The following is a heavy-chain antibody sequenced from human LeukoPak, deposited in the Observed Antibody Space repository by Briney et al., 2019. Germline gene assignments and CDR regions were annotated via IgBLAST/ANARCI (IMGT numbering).Heavy chain of an antibody. CDR2: ISIGADTT. J-gene: IGHJ4*02. CDR3: AKDLEQSYSGWSTSYDG. Sequence: SLRLSCAASGFTFSNYALSWVRQVPGKRLEWVSAISIGADTTGYADSVKVRFLISRDNSKSTIYLQVNSLRAEDTAGYYCAKDLEQSYSGWSTSYDGWGQGTLVTVSS. CDR1: GFTFSNYA. D-gene: IGHD6-19*01. V-gene: IGHV3-23*01.